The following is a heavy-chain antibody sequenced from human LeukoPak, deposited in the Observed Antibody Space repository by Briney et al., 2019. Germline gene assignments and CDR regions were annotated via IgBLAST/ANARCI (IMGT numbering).Heavy chain of an antibody. CDR1: GFTFSDYY. D-gene: IGHD5-12*01. V-gene: IGHV3-11*06. CDR3: ANPQSRGYDYLDY. Sequence: GGSLRLSCAASGFTFSDYYMSRIRQAPGKGLEWVSYISSSSSYTNYADSVKGRFTISRDNAKNSLYLQMNSLRGDDTAVYYCANPQSRGYDYLDYWGQGTLVTVSS. J-gene: IGHJ4*02. CDR2: ISSSSSYT.